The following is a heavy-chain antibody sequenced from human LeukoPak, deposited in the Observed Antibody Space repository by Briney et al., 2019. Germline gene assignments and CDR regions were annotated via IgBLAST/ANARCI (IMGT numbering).Heavy chain of an antibody. CDR3: ARLISAGGFDY. V-gene: IGHV4-39*07. J-gene: IGHJ4*02. CDR2: LYYSGST. CDR1: GASISSSSYY. Sequence: SETLSLTCTVSGASISSSSYYWGWIRQPPGKGLEWIGTLYYSGSTYYNPSLKSRVTISVDTSKNQFSLKLSSVTAADTAVYYCARLISAGGFDYWDRGTLVTVSS. D-gene: IGHD2-8*02.